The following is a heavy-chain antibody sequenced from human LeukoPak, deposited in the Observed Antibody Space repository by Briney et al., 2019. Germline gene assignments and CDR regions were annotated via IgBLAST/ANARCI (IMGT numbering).Heavy chain of an antibody. CDR1: GFTFSTYF. J-gene: IGHJ3*02. D-gene: IGHD2-21*01. CDR2: IASDGSHT. CDR3: ARERQDTILHSGAFDI. Sequence: GGSLRLSCAASGFTFSTYFMRWVRQAPGKGLEWVADIASDGSHTFYVESVKGRFTISRDNSKNTLYLQMNSLRAEDTAVYFCARERQDTILHSGAFDIWGQGTMVTASS. V-gene: IGHV3-30-3*01.